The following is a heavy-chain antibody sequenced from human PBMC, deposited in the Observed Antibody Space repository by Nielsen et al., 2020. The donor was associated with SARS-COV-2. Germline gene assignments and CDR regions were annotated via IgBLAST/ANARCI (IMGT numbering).Heavy chain of an antibody. V-gene: IGHV2-70*04. D-gene: IGHD3-10*01. J-gene: IGHJ3*02. CDR2: IDWDDDK. CDR3: ARIGGDDAFDI. Sequence: SGPTLVTPTQTLTLTCTFSGFSLSTSGIRVSWIRQPPGKALEWLARIDWDDDKFYSTSLKTRLTISKDTSKNQVVLTMTNMDPVDTATYYCARIGGDDAFDIWGQGTMVTVSS. CDR1: GFSLSTSGIR.